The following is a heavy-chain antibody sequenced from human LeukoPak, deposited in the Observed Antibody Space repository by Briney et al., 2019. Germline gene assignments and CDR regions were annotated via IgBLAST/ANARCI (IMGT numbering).Heavy chain of an antibody. Sequence: SEPLSLTCTVSGGSISNHFWSWIRQPPGKGLEWIGYIYYSGSTNYNPSLKSRVTISVDTSKNQFSLKLSSVTAADTAVYYCARRDYGDSSDWFDPWGQGTLVTVSS. D-gene: IGHD4-17*01. V-gene: IGHV4-59*11. CDR3: ARRDYGDSSDWFDP. J-gene: IGHJ5*02. CDR2: IYYSGST. CDR1: GGSISNHF.